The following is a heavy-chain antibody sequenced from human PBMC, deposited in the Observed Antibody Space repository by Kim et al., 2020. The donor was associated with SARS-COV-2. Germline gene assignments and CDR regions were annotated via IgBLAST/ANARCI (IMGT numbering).Heavy chain of an antibody. CDR2: INTDGSGA. Sequence: GGSLRLSCVASGFNFNSHFMSWVRQAPGKGPEWVAKINTDGSGAEYVDSVKGRFTISRDNTRNSLSLQMNSLRAEDTAVYYCAKGEWYRLDPWGQGTLVTVSS. CDR1: GFNFNSHF. J-gene: IGHJ5*02. CDR3: AKGEWYRLDP. V-gene: IGHV3-7*03. D-gene: IGHD2-8*01.